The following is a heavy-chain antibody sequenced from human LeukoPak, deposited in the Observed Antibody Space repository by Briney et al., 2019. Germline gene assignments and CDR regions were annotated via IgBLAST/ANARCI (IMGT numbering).Heavy chain of an antibody. J-gene: IGHJ4*02. CDR2: ISGDGATT. V-gene: IGHV3-23*01. CDR1: GFTFSNYA. D-gene: IGHD3-9*01. CDR3: ASRNYHASGHYGIAI. Sequence: GGSLRLSCTASGFTFSNYAMTWVRQAPEKGLEWVSSISGDGATTYYADSVRGRFTISRDNSKNTLFLQMSSLRAEDTAVYYCASRNYHASGHYGIAIWGQGTLVTVSP.